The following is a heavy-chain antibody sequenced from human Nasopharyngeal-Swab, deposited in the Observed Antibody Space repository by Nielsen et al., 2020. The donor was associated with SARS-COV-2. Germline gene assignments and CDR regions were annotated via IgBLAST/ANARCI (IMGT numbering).Heavy chain of an antibody. CDR3: ARDHQLGPTNYGMDV. D-gene: IGHD6-6*01. CDR1: GFTFSSYW. CDR2: IKQDGSEK. J-gene: IGHJ6*02. Sequence: GGSLRLSCAASGFTFSSYWMSWVRQAPGKGLEWVANIKQDGSEKYYVDSVKGRFTISRDNAKNPLYLQMNSLRAEDTAVYYCARDHQLGPTNYGMDVWGQGTTVTVSS. V-gene: IGHV3-7*03.